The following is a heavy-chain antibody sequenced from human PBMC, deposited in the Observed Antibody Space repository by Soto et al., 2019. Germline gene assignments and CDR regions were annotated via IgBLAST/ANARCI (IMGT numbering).Heavy chain of an antibody. Sequence: GGSLRLSCAASGFTFDDYAMHWVRQVPGKGLEWVSGINWNSGSRGYADSVKGRFAISRDNAKNSLHLQMNSLRAEDTAFYYCVKDESINWYSGHFRHWGQGTLVTVS. V-gene: IGHV3-9*01. J-gene: IGHJ1*01. CDR2: INWNSGSR. CDR3: VKDESINWYSGHFRH. D-gene: IGHD6-13*01. CDR1: GFTFDDYA.